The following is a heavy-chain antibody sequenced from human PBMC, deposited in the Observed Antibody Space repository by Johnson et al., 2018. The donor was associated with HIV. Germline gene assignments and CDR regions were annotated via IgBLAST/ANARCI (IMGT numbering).Heavy chain of an antibody. V-gene: IGHV3-66*01. Sequence: VQLVESGGGLVQPGGSLNLSCAASGFTFSDHWMYWVRQAPGKGLEWVSVIYSGGNTYYAVSVKGRFPISRDNSKNTLYLQMNSLRAEDTAVYYCAKLGLLAVADDAFDIWGQGTMVTVSS. J-gene: IGHJ3*02. D-gene: IGHD6-19*01. CDR2: IYSGGNT. CDR3: AKLGLLAVADDAFDI. CDR1: GFTFSDHW.